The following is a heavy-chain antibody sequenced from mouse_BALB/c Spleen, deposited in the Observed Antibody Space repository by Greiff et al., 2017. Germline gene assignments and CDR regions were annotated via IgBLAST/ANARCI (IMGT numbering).Heavy chain of an antibody. J-gene: IGHJ2*01. V-gene: IGHV1-18*01. CDR1: GYTFTDYN. CDR2: INPNNGGT. Sequence: VQLKQSGPELVKPGASVKIPCKASGYTFTDYNMDWVKQSHGKSLEWIGDINPNNGGTIYNQKFKGKATLTVDKSSSTAYMELRSLTSEDTAVYYCARLRGNYGVYFDYWGQGTTLTVSS. D-gene: IGHD2-1*01. CDR3: ARLRGNYGVYFDY.